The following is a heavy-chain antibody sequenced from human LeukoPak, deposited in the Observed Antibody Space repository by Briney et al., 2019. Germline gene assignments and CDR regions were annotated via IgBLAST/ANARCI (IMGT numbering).Heavy chain of an antibody. Sequence: SETLSLTCTVSGYSISSGYFWGWIRQLPGKGLEWIGSIYHSGSTYYNPSLKSRVTISVDTSRNHFSLNLSSVTAADTAVYYCARVYIKEFDPWGQGILVTVSS. D-gene: IGHD1-1*01. CDR1: GYSISSGYF. J-gene: IGHJ5*02. CDR3: ARVYIKEFDP. CDR2: IYHSGST. V-gene: IGHV4-38-2*02.